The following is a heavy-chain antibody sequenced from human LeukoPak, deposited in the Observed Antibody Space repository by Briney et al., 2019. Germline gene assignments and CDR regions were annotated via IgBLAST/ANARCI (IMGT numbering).Heavy chain of an antibody. J-gene: IGHJ6*03. D-gene: IGHD3-3*01. CDR1: GGSISSYY. Sequence: SETLSLTCTVSGGSISSYYWSWIRQPAGKGLEWIGRIYTSGSTNYNPSLKSRVTISVDKSKNQFSLKLSSVTAADTAVYYCARDQYDFWSGYPSYYYYYYMDVWGTGTTVTVSS. V-gene: IGHV4-4*07. CDR3: ARDQYDFWSGYPSYYYYYYMDV. CDR2: IYTSGST.